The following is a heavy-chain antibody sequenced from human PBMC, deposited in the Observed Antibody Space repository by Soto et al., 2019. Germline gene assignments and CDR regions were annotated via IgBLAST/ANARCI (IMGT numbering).Heavy chain of an antibody. Sequence: SETLSLTCTVSGGSISSSSYYWGWIRQPPGKGLEGIGSIYYSGSTYYNPSLKSRVTISVDTSKNQFSLKLSSVTAADTAVYYCARQGLHSSSWHRYYYYGMDVWGQGTTVTVSS. CDR3: ARQGLHSSSWHRYYYYGMDV. J-gene: IGHJ6*02. D-gene: IGHD6-13*01. V-gene: IGHV4-39*01. CDR2: IYYSGST. CDR1: GGSISSSSYY.